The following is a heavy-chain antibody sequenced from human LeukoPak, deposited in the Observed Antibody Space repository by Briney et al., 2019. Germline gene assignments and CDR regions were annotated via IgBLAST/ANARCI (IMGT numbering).Heavy chain of an antibody. D-gene: IGHD3-10*01. Sequence: KPGGSLRLSCEASGFSFTNTWMSRVRQAPGKGLEWVGRVKSKADDGTTDYAAPVQGRFTISRDDSKNTLSLQMNSLKTEDTAVYYCATEGGSGSYYGDDAFDMWGQGTMVTVSS. V-gene: IGHV3-15*01. CDR1: GFSFTNTW. CDR3: ATEGGSGSYYGDDAFDM. CDR2: VKSKADDGTT. J-gene: IGHJ3*02.